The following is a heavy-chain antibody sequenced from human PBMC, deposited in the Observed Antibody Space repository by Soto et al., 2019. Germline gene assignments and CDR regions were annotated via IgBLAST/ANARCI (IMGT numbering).Heavy chain of an antibody. V-gene: IGHV4-59*01. CDR1: GGPINSYF. CDR2: IHCSGSA. CDR3: ARGGFGEYYGMGV. Sequence: PSETLSLTCTVSGGPINSYFWSLIRQPPGKGLEWIWYIHCSGSATYDPSLKSRVTISLETSKNQFSLTMNSVTAADTAVYYCARGGFGEYYGMGVWGQGTSVT. D-gene: IGHD3-10*01. J-gene: IGHJ6*01.